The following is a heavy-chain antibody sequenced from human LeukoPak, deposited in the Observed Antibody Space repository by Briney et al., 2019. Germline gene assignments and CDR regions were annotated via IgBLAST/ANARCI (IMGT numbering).Heavy chain of an antibody. D-gene: IGHD1-26*01. Sequence: SETLSLTCTVSGGSISSYYWSWIRQPAGKGLEWLGRIYTSGSTNYNPSLKSRVTMSVDTSKNQFSLKLSSVTAADTAVYYCARAMVGATMDWFDPWGQGTLVTVSS. V-gene: IGHV4-4*07. CDR3: ARAMVGATMDWFDP. CDR1: GGSISSYY. CDR2: IYTSGST. J-gene: IGHJ5*02.